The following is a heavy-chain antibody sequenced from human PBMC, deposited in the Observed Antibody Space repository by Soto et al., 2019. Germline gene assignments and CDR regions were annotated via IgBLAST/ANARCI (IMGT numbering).Heavy chain of an antibody. CDR3: TTGSVEGV. V-gene: IGHV3-15*07. D-gene: IGHD2-15*01. CDR1: GFTFSKAW. CDR2: IKTNSEGGTT. J-gene: IGHJ6*02. Sequence: EVQLVASGGGLVKPGGSLRLSCAASGFTFSKAWMNWVRQAPGKGLEWVGRIKTNSEGGTTDYAAPVQGRFSLSRDDSRNTLSLQMNSLKTDDTAVYYCTTGSVEGVWGQGATVTVSS.